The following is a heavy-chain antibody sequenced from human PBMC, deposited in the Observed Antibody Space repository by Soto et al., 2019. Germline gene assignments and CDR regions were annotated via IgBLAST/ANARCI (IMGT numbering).Heavy chain of an antibody. Sequence: ASVKVSCKVSGYTLSELSMHWVRQAPGKGLELMGGFDSEDRETIYAQKFQGTVTMTEXXXXXXAXMELSSLKFEDTAVYYCATESVTGTGWFDPWG. J-gene: IGHJ5*02. CDR2: FDSEDRET. V-gene: IGHV1-24*01. D-gene: IGHD6-19*01. CDR3: ATESVTGTGWFDP. CDR1: GYTLSELS.